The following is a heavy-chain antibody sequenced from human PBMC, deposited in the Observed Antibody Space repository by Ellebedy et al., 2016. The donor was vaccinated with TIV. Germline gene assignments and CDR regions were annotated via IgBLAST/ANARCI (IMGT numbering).Heavy chain of an antibody. CDR2: IIPIFGTA. V-gene: IGHV1-69*06. CDR1: GYTFTSYD. Sequence: SVKVSCXASGYTFTSYDINWVRQATGQGLEWMGGIIPIFGTANYAQKFQGRVTITADKSTSTAYMELSSLRSEDTAVYYCARKAVTMVRGVITLTESPNWFDPWGQGTLVTVSS. J-gene: IGHJ5*02. D-gene: IGHD3-10*01. CDR3: ARKAVTMVRGVITLTESPNWFDP.